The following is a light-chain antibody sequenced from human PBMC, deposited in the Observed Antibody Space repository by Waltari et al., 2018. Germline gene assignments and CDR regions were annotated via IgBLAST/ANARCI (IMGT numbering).Light chain of an antibody. CDR2: QDN. CDR1: KLGGKY. V-gene: IGLV3-1*01. J-gene: IGLJ2*01. CDR3: QAWDSSTLV. Sequence: SYELSQPPSMSVSPGQTPSITCSGDKLGGKYASWYHQKPGQSPVLVIFQDNKRPPGLPERFSGSNSGNTATLTISGTQAMDEADYYCQAWDSSTLVFGGGTKLTVL.